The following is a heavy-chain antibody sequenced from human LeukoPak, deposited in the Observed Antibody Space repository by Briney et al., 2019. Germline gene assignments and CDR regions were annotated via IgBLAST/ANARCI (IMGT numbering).Heavy chain of an antibody. CDR1: GFTFSSYA. CDR2: ISSNGGST. Sequence: GGSLRLSCAASGFTFSSYAMHWVRQAPGKGLEYVSAISSNGGSTYYANSVKGRFTISRDNSKNTLYLQMNSLRAEDTGVYYCARDGRALLRDFDYWGQGTLVTVSS. J-gene: IGHJ4*02. CDR3: ARDGRALLRDFDY. D-gene: IGHD1-26*01. V-gene: IGHV3-64*01.